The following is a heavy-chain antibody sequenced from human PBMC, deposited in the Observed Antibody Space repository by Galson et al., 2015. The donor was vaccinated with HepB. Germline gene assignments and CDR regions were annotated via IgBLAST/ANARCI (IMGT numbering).Heavy chain of an antibody. CDR3: ARDGMATILTYYYYGMDV. V-gene: IGHV3-33*08. Sequence: SLRLSCAASGFTFSSYGMHWVRQAPGKGLEWVAVIWYDGSNKYYADSVKGRFTISRDNSKNTLYLQMNSLRAEDTAVYYCARDGMATILTYYYYGMDVWGQGTTVTVSS. CDR2: IWYDGSNK. J-gene: IGHJ6*02. D-gene: IGHD5-24*01. CDR1: GFTFSSYG.